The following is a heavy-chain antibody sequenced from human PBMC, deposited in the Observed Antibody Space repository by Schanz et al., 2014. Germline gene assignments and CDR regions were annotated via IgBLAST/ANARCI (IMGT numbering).Heavy chain of an antibody. CDR2: IKQDGSEK. J-gene: IGHJ4*02. CDR3: AKGQLLSYYFDY. Sequence: EVQLVESGGGLVQPGGSLKLSCAASGFTFSTYWMSWVRQAPGKGLEWVANIKQDGSEKYYVDSVKGRFTISRDNAKNSLFLQMKSLRAEDTAVYYCAKGQLLSYYFDYWGQGTLVTVS. V-gene: IGHV3-7*01. D-gene: IGHD2-21*01. CDR1: GFTFSTYW.